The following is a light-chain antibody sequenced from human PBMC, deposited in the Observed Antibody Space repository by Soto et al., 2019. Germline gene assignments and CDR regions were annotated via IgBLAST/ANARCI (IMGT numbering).Light chain of an antibody. Sequence: QAVVTQPPSVSGAPGQRITISCTGSSSNMGAGYDVHWYQQLPGTAPKLLIYGNSNRPSGVPDRFSGSKSGTSASLAITGLQAEDEADYYCQSYDSSLSAHYVFGTGTKLTVL. J-gene: IGLJ1*01. CDR1: SSNMGAGYD. V-gene: IGLV1-40*01. CDR2: GNS. CDR3: QSYDSSLSAHYV.